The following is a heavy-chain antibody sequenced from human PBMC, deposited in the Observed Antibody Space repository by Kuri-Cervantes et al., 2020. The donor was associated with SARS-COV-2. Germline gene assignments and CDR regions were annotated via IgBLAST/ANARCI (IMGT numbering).Heavy chain of an antibody. CDR1: RYTFSYNW. CDR2: IYPGDSDT. J-gene: IGHJ4*02. Sequence: KVSCKASRYTFSYNWIGWVRQMPGKGLEWMGIIYPGDSDTRYSPSFQGQVTISADESISTTYLQWSSLKASDTAIYYCATLPYCTDGTCYRGVDYWGQGTLVTVSS. V-gene: IGHV5-51*01. CDR3: ATLPYCTDGTCYRGVDY. D-gene: IGHD2-8*01.